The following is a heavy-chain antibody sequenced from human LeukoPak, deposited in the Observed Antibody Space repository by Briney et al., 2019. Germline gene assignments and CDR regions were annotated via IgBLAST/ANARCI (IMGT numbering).Heavy chain of an antibody. Sequence: GRSLRLSCAASGFTFSSYGMHWVRQAPGKGLEWVAVIWYDGSNKYYADSVKGRFTISRDNSKNTLYLQMNSLRAEDTAVYYCARDRRTYYYGSAHAFDIWGQGTMVTVSS. V-gene: IGHV3-33*01. CDR3: ARDRRTYYYGSAHAFDI. CDR1: GFTFSSYG. J-gene: IGHJ3*02. CDR2: IWYDGSNK. D-gene: IGHD3-10*01.